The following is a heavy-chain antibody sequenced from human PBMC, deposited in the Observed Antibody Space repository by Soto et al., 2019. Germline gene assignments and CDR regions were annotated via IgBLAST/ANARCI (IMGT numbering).Heavy chain of an antibody. V-gene: IGHV4-39*01. CDR1: GGYISGSDYY. CDR2: IYHTGET. J-gene: IGHJ1*01. Sequence: SETLSLTCSVSGGYISGSDYYWGWIRQSPGKGLEWIGSIYHTGETYYKSSLKSRISISVDTSKNQFYLQLRSLTAADTAVYYCASKGYRIWGQGTKVTV. D-gene: IGHD3-16*02. CDR3: ASKGYRI.